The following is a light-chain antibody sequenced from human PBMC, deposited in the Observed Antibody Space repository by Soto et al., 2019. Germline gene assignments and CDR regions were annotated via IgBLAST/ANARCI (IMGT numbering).Light chain of an antibody. CDR1: SSDVGAYNY. V-gene: IGLV2-14*03. J-gene: IGLJ1*01. Sequence: QSVLTPPASVSGSPGQSITISCTGTSSDVGAYNYVFWYQQHPGKAPKLMIYDVSNRPSGVSNRFSGSKSGNTASLTISGLQAEDEADYYCSSYTSESTYALGAGTKVTVL. CDR3: SSYTSESTYA. CDR2: DVS.